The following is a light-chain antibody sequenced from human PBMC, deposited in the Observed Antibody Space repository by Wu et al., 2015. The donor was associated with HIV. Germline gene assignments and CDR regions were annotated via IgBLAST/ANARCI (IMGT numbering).Light chain of an antibody. Sequence: AIQLTQSPSSLSASTGDKVTITCRASQDIGSYLGWYQQKPGRAPKLLIYAASTLESGVPSRFTGSGSGTHFSLTITCLQSEDFATYYCQRYDSFPFTFGGGTKVDVK. V-gene: IGKV1-8*01. CDR2: AAS. CDR1: QDIGSY. J-gene: IGKJ4*01. CDR3: QRYDSFPFT.